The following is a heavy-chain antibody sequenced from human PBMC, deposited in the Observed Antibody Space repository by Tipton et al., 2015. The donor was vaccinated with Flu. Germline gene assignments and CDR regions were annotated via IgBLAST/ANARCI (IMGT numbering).Heavy chain of an antibody. V-gene: IGHV4-4*07. Sequence: TLSLTCIVSGDSMSSFYWSWVRQRATKGLEWIGRIYTSGTTKYNPSLKSRVTMSVDTSKNQFSLRLSSVTAADTAVYYCARASGSGTDVIFDYWGQGMLVTVSS. CDR1: GDSMSSFY. D-gene: IGHD3-10*01. CDR3: ARASGSGTDVIFDY. J-gene: IGHJ4*02. CDR2: IYTSGTT.